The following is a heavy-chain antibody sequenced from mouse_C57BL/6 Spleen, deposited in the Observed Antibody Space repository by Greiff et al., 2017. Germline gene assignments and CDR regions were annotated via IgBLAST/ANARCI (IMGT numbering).Heavy chain of an antibody. D-gene: IGHD1-1*01. J-gene: IGHJ4*01. Sequence: EVQLQQSGPELVKPGASVKISCKASGYTFTDYYMNWVKQSPGKSLEWIRDINPNNGGTSYNQTFKGQATLTVDKSSSPAYMQLRSLTSEDSAVYYCARLKEYYYYGSSYERGAMDYWGQGTSVTVSS. CDR1: GYTFTDYY. CDR2: INPNNGGT. CDR3: ARLKEYYYYGSSYERGAMDY. V-gene: IGHV1-26*01.